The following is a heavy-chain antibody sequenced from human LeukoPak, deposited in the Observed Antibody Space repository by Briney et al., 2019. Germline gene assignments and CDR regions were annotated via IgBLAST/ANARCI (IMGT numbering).Heavy chain of an antibody. CDR1: GGSISSYY. Sequence: KSSETLSLTCTVSGGSISSYYWSWIRQPAGKGLEWIGRIYTSGSTNYNPSLKSRVTISVDTSKNQFSLKLSSVTAADTAVYYCARDRGIVGALYYFDYWGQGTLVTVSS. CDR2: IYTSGST. CDR3: ARDRGIVGALYYFDY. D-gene: IGHD1-26*01. V-gene: IGHV4-4*07. J-gene: IGHJ4*02.